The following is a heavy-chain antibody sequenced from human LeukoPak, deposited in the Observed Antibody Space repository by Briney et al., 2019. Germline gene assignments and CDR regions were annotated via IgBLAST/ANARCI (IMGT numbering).Heavy chain of an antibody. V-gene: IGHV3-48*04. Sequence: PGGTLRLSCAASGFTFSSYGMSWVRQAPGKGLEWVSFISSRGSTKYYADSVKGRFTISRDNAKNSLYLQMNSLRAEDTAVYYCASVNYYDSSGYLPMEYYFDYWGQGTQVTVSS. CDR2: ISSRGSTK. J-gene: IGHJ4*02. D-gene: IGHD3-22*01. CDR1: GFTFSSYG. CDR3: ASVNYYDSSGYLPMEYYFDY.